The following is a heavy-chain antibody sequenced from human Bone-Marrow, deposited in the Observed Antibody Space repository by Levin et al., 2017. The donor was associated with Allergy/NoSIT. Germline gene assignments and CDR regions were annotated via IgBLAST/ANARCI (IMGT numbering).Heavy chain of an antibody. V-gene: IGHV3-30*04. Sequence: SCAASGFTFSSYAMHWVRQAPGKGLEWVAVISYDGSNKYYADSVKGRFTISRDNSKNTLYLQMNSLRAEDTAVYYCAFDQFDYWGQGTLVTVSS. J-gene: IGHJ4*02. D-gene: IGHD3-9*01. CDR3: AFDQFDY. CDR1: GFTFSSYA. CDR2: ISYDGSNK.